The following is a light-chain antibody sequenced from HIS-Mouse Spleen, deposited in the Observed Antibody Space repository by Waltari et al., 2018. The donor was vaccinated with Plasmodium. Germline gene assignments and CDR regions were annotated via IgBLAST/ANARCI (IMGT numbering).Light chain of an antibody. V-gene: IGKV3-11*01. CDR3: QQRSNWPRVLT. CDR2: DAS. CDR1: QSVSSY. J-gene: IGKJ4*01. Sequence: EIVLTQSPANLSLSPGERATLSCRASQSVSSYLAWYQQKPGQAPRLLIYDASNRATGIPARFSGSGSGTDFTLTISSLEPEDFAVYYCQQRSNWPRVLTFGGGTKVEIK.